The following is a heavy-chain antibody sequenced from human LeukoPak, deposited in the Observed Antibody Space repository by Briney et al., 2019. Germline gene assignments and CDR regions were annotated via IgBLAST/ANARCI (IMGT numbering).Heavy chain of an antibody. CDR3: ARDCSGGSCSFDY. J-gene: IGHJ4*02. CDR1: GGTFSSYA. V-gene: IGHV1-69*05. D-gene: IGHD2-15*01. Sequence: ASVKVSCKASGGTFSSYAISWVRQAPGQGLEWMGGIIPIFGTANYAQKFQGRVTITRNTSISTAYMELSSLRSEDTAVYYCARDCSGGSCSFDYWGQGTLVTVSS. CDR2: IIPIFGTA.